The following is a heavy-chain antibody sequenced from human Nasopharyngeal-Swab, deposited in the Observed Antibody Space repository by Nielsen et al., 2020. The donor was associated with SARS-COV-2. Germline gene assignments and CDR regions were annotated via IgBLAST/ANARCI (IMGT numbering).Heavy chain of an antibody. CDR1: GYTLTELS. CDR3: ATGINSGSYNLYYYGMDV. Sequence: ASVKVSCKVSGYTLTELSMHWVRQAPGKGLEWMGGFDPEDGETIYAQKFQGRVTMTEDTSTDTAHMELSSLRSEDTAVYYCATGINSGSYNLYYYGMDVWGQGTTVTVSS. CDR2: FDPEDGET. J-gene: IGHJ6*02. V-gene: IGHV1-24*01. D-gene: IGHD1-26*01.